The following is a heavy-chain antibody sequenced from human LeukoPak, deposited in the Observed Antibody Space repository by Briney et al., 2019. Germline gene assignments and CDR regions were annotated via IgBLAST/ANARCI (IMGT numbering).Heavy chain of an antibody. Sequence: SETLSLTCTVSGYSISSGYYWGWIRQPPGKGLEWIGSIYHSGSTYYNPSLKSRVTISVDTSKNQFSLKLSSVTAADTAVYYCARSNRWFDPWGQGTLVTVSS. D-gene: IGHD2/OR15-2a*01. CDR2: IYHSGST. V-gene: IGHV4-38-2*02. J-gene: IGHJ5*02. CDR3: ARSNRWFDP. CDR1: GYSISSGYY.